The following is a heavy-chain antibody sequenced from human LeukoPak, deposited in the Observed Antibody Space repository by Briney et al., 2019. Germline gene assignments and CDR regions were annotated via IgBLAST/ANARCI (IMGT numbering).Heavy chain of an antibody. CDR1: GFTFSSYW. CDR2: INSDGSNT. Sequence: GGSLRLSCAASGFTFSSYWMHWVRQAPGKGLVWVSRINSDGSNTKYADSVKGRFTISRDNAKNTLYLQMNSLRGEDTAVYYCAKTPAPRYYYYMDVWGKGTTVTVSS. J-gene: IGHJ6*03. CDR3: AKTPAPRYYYYMDV. V-gene: IGHV3-74*01. D-gene: IGHD2-2*01.